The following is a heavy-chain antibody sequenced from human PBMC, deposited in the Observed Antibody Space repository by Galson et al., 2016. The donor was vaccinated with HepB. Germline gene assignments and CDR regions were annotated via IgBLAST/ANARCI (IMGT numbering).Heavy chain of an antibody. CDR2: INTDGSST. Sequence: LRLSCAASGFTFSSHWLHWVRQAPGKGLVWVSRINTDGSSTSYADSVKGRFTISRDNAKNTLYLQMNSLRAEDTAVYYCARGGSRPIDYWGQGTLVTVSS. CDR3: ARGGSRPIDY. J-gene: IGHJ4*02. CDR1: GFTFSSHW. V-gene: IGHV3-74*01. D-gene: IGHD1-26*01.